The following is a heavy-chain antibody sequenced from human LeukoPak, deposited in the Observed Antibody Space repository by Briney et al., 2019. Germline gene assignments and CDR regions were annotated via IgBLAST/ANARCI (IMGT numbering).Heavy chain of an antibody. CDR3: TRALYCSGGSCYSYNWFDP. J-gene: IGHJ5*02. D-gene: IGHD2-15*01. CDR1: GFTFSGSA. V-gene: IGHV3-73*01. Sequence: GGSLRLSCAASGFTFSGSAMHWVRQASGKGLEWVGRIRSKANSYATAYAASVKGRFTISRDDSKNTACLQMNSLKTEDTAVYYCTRALYCSGGSCYSYNWFDPWGQGTLVTVSS. CDR2: IRSKANSYAT.